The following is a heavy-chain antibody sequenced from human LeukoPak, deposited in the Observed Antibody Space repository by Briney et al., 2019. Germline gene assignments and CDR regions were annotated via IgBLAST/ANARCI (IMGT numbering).Heavy chain of an antibody. Sequence: PSETLSLTCTDSGGSIGSYYWSWIRQPPGKGLEWIGYIHYSGSTNHNPSLKSRVTISIDTSKNQISLRLTSVTAADTAVYYCAGYGNYWDWYFDLWGRGTLVTVSS. CDR3: AGYGNYWDWYFDL. CDR2: IHYSGST. D-gene: IGHD4-11*01. J-gene: IGHJ2*01. V-gene: IGHV4-59*01. CDR1: GGSIGSYY.